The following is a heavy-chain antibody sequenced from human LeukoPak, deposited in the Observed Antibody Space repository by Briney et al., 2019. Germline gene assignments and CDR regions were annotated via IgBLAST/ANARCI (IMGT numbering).Heavy chain of an antibody. V-gene: IGHV4-39*07. Sequence: SETLSLTCIISGGYISSTTYYWGWIRQPPGKGLEWIGTLYYSGKTYYNPSLKSRVTISVDTSKNQFSLKLSSVTAADTAVYYCARGDSSGWYVWGPYFDYWGQRTLVTVSS. J-gene: IGHJ4*02. CDR3: ARGDSSGWYVWGPYFDY. CDR1: GGYISSTTYY. D-gene: IGHD6-19*01. CDR2: LYYSGKT.